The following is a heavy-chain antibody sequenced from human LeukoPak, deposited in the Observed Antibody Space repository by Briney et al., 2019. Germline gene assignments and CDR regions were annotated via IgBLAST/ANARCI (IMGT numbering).Heavy chain of an antibody. V-gene: IGHV1-2*02. D-gene: IGHD3-10*01. CDR3: AREPLPGHLRADY. CDR1: GYTFTGYY. Sequence: ASVKVSCKASGYTFTGYYMHWVRQAPGQGLEWMGWINPNSGGTNYAQKCQGRVTMTRDTSISTAYMELSRLRSDDTAVYYYAREPLPGHLRADYWGQGTLVTVSS. J-gene: IGHJ4*02. CDR2: INPNSGGT.